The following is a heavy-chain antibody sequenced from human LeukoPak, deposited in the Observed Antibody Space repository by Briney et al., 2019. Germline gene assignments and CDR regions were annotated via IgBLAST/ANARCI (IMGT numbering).Heavy chain of an antibody. CDR1: GFTFDDHG. D-gene: IGHD1-26*01. V-gene: IGHV3-20*04. J-gene: IGHJ3*02. CDR3: AKDIYGGATDAFDI. Sequence: GGSLRLTCVAAGFTFDDHGMSWVRQVPGKGLEWVSGINWNGGSTGYADSVKGRFTISRDNAKNSLYLQMNSLRAEDTALYYCAKDIYGGATDAFDIWGQGTMVTVSS. CDR2: INWNGGST.